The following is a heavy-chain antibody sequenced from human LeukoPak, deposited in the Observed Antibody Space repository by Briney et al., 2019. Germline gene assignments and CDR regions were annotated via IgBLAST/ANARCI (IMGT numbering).Heavy chain of an antibody. Sequence: ASVTVSCKASGYTFTGYYMHWVRQAPGQGLEWMGWISAYNGNTNYAQKLQGRVTMTTDTSTSTAYMELRSLRSDDTAVYYCARAHIAVAGPVDYWGQGTLVTVSS. CDR2: ISAYNGNT. J-gene: IGHJ4*02. CDR1: GYTFTGYY. V-gene: IGHV1-18*04. CDR3: ARAHIAVAGPVDY. D-gene: IGHD6-19*01.